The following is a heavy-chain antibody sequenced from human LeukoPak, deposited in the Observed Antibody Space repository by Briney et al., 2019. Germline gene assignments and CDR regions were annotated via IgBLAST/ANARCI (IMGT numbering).Heavy chain of an antibody. Sequence: APVNVSCKASGYTFTSYGISWVRQAPGQGLEWMGWICAYNGNTNYAQKLQGRVTMTTDTSTSTAYMELRSLRSDDTAVYYCARVHPEMATKPFDYWGQGTLVTVSS. J-gene: IGHJ4*02. V-gene: IGHV1-18*01. CDR2: ICAYNGNT. CDR1: GYTFTSYG. CDR3: ARVHPEMATKPFDY. D-gene: IGHD5-24*01.